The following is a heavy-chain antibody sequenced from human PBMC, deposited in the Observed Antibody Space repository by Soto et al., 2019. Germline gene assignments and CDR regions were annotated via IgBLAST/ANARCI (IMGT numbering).Heavy chain of an antibody. D-gene: IGHD6-13*01. CDR1: GGSISSYY. Sequence: QVQLQESGPGLVKPSETLSLTCTVSGGSISSYYWSWIRQPPGKGLEWIGYIYYSGSTNYNPSLKSRVTISVGTSKNQFSLKLSSVTAADTAVYYCAREGRQQLTRSFDYWGQGTLVTVSS. CDR2: IYYSGST. CDR3: AREGRQQLTRSFDY. J-gene: IGHJ4*02. V-gene: IGHV4-59*01.